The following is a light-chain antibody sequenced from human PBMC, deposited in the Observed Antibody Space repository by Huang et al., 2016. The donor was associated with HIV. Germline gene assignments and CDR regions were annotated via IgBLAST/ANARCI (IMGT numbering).Light chain of an antibody. Sequence: DIVMTQSTDSLAVSLGERATINCTSSQSVLYRSNNKIYLAWNKQKPGQPPKLLISWASTRESGVPDRFTGSGSGTDFSLTISSLQAEDVAVYYCQQYDTSPWTFGQGTKVEIK. CDR3: QQYDTSPWT. V-gene: IGKV4-1*01. CDR2: WAS. J-gene: IGKJ1*01. CDR1: QSVLYRSNNKIY.